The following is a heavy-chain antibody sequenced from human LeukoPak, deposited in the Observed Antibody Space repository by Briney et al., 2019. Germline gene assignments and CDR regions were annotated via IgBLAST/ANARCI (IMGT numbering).Heavy chain of an antibody. D-gene: IGHD2-15*01. CDR2: MNPNSGNT. Sequence: GSVKVSCQASGYTLTSYDINWVRQATGQGLECMGCMNPNSGNTGYAQKFQGRVTMTRNTSISTAYMELSSLRSEDTAVYYCGREGCSGGSCRYDPWGQGTLVTVSS. J-gene: IGHJ5*02. CDR1: GYTLTSYD. CDR3: GREGCSGGSCRYDP. V-gene: IGHV1-8*01.